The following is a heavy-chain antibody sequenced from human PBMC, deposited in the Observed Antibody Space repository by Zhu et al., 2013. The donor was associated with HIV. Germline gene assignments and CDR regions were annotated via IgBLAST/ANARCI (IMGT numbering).Heavy chain of an antibody. CDR1: GGTFSSYA. J-gene: IGHJ6*02. V-gene: IGHV1-69*01. Sequence: QVQLVQSGAEVKKPGSSVKVSCKASGGTFSSYAISWVRQAPGQGLEWMGGIIPIFGTANYAQKFQGRVTITADESTSTAYMELSSLRSEDTAVYYCASQNQDIVVVPAATYGMDVWGQGTTVTVSS. D-gene: IGHD2-2*01. CDR3: ASQNQDIVVVPAATYGMDV. CDR2: IIPIFGTA.